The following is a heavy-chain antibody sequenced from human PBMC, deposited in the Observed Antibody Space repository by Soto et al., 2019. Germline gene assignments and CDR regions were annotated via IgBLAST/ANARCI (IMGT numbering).Heavy chain of an antibody. CDR2: IYHSGST. V-gene: IGHV4-4*02. CDR1: GGSISSSNW. Sequence: PSETLSLTCAVSGGSISSSNWWSWVRQPPGKGLEWTGEIYHSGSTNYNPSLKSRVTISVDKSKNQFSLKLSSVTAADTAVYYCARAAMGGSSWPFDYWGQGTLVTVS. CDR3: ARAAMGGSSWPFDY. J-gene: IGHJ4*02. D-gene: IGHD6-13*01.